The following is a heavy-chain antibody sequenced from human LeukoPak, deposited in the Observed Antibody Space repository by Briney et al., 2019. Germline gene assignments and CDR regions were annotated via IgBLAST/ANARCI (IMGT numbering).Heavy chain of an antibody. V-gene: IGHV4-61*02. Sequence: PSETLSLTCTASGGSISSGGYSWSWVRQPAGKGLEWIGRIYTSGSTNYNPSLKSRVTISVDTSKNQLSLKLTSVTAADTAVYYCARGDREYDILTGYYPLNWFDPWGQGTLVIVSS. D-gene: IGHD3-9*01. CDR3: ARGDREYDILTGYYPLNWFDP. CDR1: GGSISSGGYS. CDR2: IYTSGST. J-gene: IGHJ5*02.